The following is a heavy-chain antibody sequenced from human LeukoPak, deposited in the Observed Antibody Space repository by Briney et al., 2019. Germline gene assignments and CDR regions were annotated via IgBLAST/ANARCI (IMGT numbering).Heavy chain of an antibody. CDR2: ISYDGSNK. D-gene: IGHD6-13*01. Sequence: GRSLRLSCAASGFTFRSYGMHWVRQAPGKGLEWVAVISYDGSNKYYADSVKGRFTISRDNSKNTLYLQMNSLRAEDTAVYYCAKDLYSNPDYWGQGTLVTVSS. J-gene: IGHJ4*02. CDR3: AKDLYSNPDY. V-gene: IGHV3-30*18. CDR1: GFTFRSYG.